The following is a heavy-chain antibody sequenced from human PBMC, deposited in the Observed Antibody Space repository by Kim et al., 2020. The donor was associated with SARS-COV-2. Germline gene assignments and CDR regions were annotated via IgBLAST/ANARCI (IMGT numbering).Heavy chain of an antibody. D-gene: IGHD5-12*01. CDR1: GFTFSSYG. Sequence: GGSLRLSCAASGFTFSSYGMHWVRQAPGKGLEWVSVISYDGSNKYYEDSVKGRFTISRDNSKNMLYLHMTSLRAEDTAAYYCAKDLSDYDSSYYYYGMYV. V-gene: IGHV3-30*18. J-gene: IGHJ6*01. CDR2: ISYDGSNK. CDR3: AKDLSDYDSSYYYYGMYV.